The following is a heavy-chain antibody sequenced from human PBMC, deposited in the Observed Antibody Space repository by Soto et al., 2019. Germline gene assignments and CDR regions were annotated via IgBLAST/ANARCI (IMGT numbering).Heavy chain of an antibody. CDR3: ARDLDGMDV. Sequence: LSLTCAVSGGSISSGGYSWSWIRQPPGKGLEWIGYIYHSGSTYYNPSLKSRVTISVDRSKNQFSLKLSSVTAAGTAVYYCARDLDGMDVWGQGTTVTVSS. CDR1: GGSISSGGYS. V-gene: IGHV4-30-2*01. CDR2: IYHSGST. J-gene: IGHJ6*02.